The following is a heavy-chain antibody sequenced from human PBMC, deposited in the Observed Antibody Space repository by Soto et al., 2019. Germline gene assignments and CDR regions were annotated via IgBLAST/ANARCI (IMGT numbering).Heavy chain of an antibody. CDR1: GYSFASYW. V-gene: IGHV5-51*01. D-gene: IGHD6-6*01. Sequence: GGSLKISCQGSGYSFASYWIGWVRQMPGKALEWMGIIYPGDSDTRYSPSFQGQVTISADKSLRTAYLQWTSLKASDTALYYCARTRSFTLGFYYDGMDVWGQGTTVTVSS. CDR3: ARTRSFTLGFYYDGMDV. J-gene: IGHJ6*02. CDR2: IYPGDSDT.